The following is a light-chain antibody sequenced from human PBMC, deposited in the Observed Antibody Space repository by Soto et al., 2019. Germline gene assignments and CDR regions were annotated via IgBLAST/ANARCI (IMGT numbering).Light chain of an antibody. CDR1: KSDIGVYDF. V-gene: IGLV2-8*01. CDR2: EVV. CDR3: KSYAGSNTYV. J-gene: IGLJ1*01. Sequence: LAHPPSASGSPGQSVTISCTGTKSDIGVYDFVSWYQHHPGKAPRLIIYEVVQRPSGVPDRFSGSKSGNTASLTVSGLQAADEADYFCKSYAGSNTYVFGSGTKVTVL.